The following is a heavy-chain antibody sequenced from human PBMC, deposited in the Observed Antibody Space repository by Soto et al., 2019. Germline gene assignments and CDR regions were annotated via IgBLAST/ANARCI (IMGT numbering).Heavy chain of an antibody. CDR3: ARGGSSSGTAYGMEV. Sequence: QVQLVESGGGVVQPGRSLRLSCAASGFTLSAYAMHWVRQAPGKGLEWVALILYDGSLQYYADSVRGRFTISTDTSQNTFYMQVTSLRAEDTAVYYCARGGSSSGTAYGMEVWGQGTTVTVSS. V-gene: IGHV3-30-3*01. J-gene: IGHJ6*02. CDR2: ILYDGSLQ. D-gene: IGHD6-13*01. CDR1: GFTLSAYA.